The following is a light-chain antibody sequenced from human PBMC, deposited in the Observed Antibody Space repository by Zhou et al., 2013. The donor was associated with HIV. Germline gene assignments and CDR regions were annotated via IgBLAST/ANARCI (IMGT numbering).Light chain of an antibody. Sequence: VIWMTQSPSLVSASTGDRVTISCRVNQDISTSLAWYRQRPGKPPELLIFDATTLQSGVPSRFSGSGSGTEFTLTISSLQPDDFATYHCQQYYNYSLSFGGGTKVEIK. CDR3: QQYYNYSLS. CDR2: DAT. CDR1: QDISTS. V-gene: IGKV1D-8*03. J-gene: IGKJ4*01.